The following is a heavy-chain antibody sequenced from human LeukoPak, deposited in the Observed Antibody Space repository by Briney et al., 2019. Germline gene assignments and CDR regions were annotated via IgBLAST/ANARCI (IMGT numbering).Heavy chain of an antibody. J-gene: IGHJ4*02. Sequence: GGSLRLPCAASGFTVNSNYMSWVRQAPGKGLERVSINKDGRTYYADSVKGRFTISRDNSRNMLYLQMNSLRAEDTAVYYCARDVNSYAHCGHWGQGTLVTVSS. D-gene: IGHD5-18*01. CDR2: NKDGRT. CDR1: GFTVNSNY. V-gene: IGHV3-53*01. CDR3: ARDVNSYAHCGH.